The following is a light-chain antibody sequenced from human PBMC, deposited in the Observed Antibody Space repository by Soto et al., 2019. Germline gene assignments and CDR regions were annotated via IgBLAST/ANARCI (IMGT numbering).Light chain of an antibody. CDR1: SSDVGNYDF. CDR2: EVT. CDR3: SSYTTSTALFDV. V-gene: IGLV2-14*01. Sequence: QSVLTQPASVSGSPGQSITLSCTGTSSDVGNYDFVSWYHQHPGKAPKLIIYEVTNRPSGVSSRFSGSKSGNTASLTISGLRSEDEAAYYCSSYTTSTALFDVFGTGTKVTVL. J-gene: IGLJ1*01.